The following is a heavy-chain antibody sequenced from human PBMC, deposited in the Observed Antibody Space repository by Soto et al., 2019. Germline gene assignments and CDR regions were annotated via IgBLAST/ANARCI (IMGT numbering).Heavy chain of an antibody. CDR3: ARDGGLGDGYTSVDV. J-gene: IGHJ6*02. CDR1: GYTFTSYD. CDR2: RNPNSGNT. Sequence: QVQLVQSGAEVKKPGASVMVSCKASGYTFTSYDVNWVRQATGQGLEWMGWRNPNSGNTGYAQKYQGRVTMTRNTDISTAYLELRSLRSEDTAVYYCARDGGLGDGYTSVDVWGQGTTVTVSS. V-gene: IGHV1-8*01. D-gene: IGHD6-25*01.